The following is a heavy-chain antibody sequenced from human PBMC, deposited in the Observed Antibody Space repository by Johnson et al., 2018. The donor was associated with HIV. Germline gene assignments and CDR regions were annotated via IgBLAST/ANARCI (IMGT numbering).Heavy chain of an antibody. CDR1: GFTFSSYA. V-gene: IGHV3-13*01. CDR2: IGTAGDT. J-gene: IGHJ3*02. Sequence: MLLVESGGGVVQPGRSLRLSCAASGFTFSSYAMHWVRQATGKGLEWVSAIGTAGDTYYPGSVKGRFTISRENAKNSLYLQMNSLRAEDTAVYYCARPPPFMGNYGSGGWWAFDIWGQGTMVTVSS. CDR3: ARPPPFMGNYGSGGWWAFDI. D-gene: IGHD3-10*01.